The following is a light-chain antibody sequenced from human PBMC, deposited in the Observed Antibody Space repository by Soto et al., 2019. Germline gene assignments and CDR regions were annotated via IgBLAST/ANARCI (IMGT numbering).Light chain of an antibody. V-gene: IGLV2-11*01. J-gene: IGLJ1*01. CDR1: SIDVGGSNY. CDR3: CSYAGSSTNV. CDR2: DVS. Sequence: QSALTQPRSVSGSPGQSVTISCTGPSIDVGGSNYVSWYQQHPGKAPKLMIYDVSERPSGVPDRFSGSKSGNTASLTISGLQAEDEADYYCCSYAGSSTNVFGTGTKLTVL.